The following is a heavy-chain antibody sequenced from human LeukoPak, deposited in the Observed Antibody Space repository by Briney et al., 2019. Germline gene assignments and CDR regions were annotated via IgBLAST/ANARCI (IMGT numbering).Heavy chain of an antibody. J-gene: IGHJ5*02. CDR2: INPNSGGT. V-gene: IGHV1-2*02. D-gene: IGHD2-15*01. CDR1: GYTFTGYY. CDR3: AKSPLPARYCSGGSCYHSGWFDP. Sequence: ASVKVSCKASGYTFTGYYMHWVRQAPGQGLEWMGWINPNSGGTNYAQKFQGRVTMTRDTSISTAYMELSRLRPEDTAVYYCAKSPLPARYCSGGSCYHSGWFDPWGQGTLVTVSS.